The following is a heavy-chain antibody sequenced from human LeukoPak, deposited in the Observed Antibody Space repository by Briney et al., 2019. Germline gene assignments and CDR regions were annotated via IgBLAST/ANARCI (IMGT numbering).Heavy chain of an antibody. Sequence: GGSLRLSCAASGFTFSSYAMSWVRQAPGKGLEWVSGISGSGGSTYYTDSVKGRFTISRDNSKNTLYLQMNSLRAEDTAVYYCARSAFISTGIAAFDQGFDPWGQGTLVTVSS. CDR1: GFTFSSYA. V-gene: IGHV3-23*01. D-gene: IGHD6-25*01. J-gene: IGHJ5*02. CDR2: ISGSGGST. CDR3: ARSAFISTGIAAFDQGFDP.